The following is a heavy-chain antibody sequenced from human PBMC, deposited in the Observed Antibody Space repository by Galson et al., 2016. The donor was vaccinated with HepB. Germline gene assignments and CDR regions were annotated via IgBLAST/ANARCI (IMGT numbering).Heavy chain of an antibody. CDR1: GGSFGNYY. CDR3: ARGTPSYFYDSSGNLDY. J-gene: IGHJ4*02. Sequence: TLSLTCAVSGGSFGNYYWSWIRQSPEKGLEWIGEINHGGSTNYNPSLKSRVAISVDTSKNQFSLKLSSVTAADTAVYYCARGTPSYFYDSSGNLDYWGQGTLVTVSS. D-gene: IGHD3-22*01. CDR2: INHGGST. V-gene: IGHV4-34*09.